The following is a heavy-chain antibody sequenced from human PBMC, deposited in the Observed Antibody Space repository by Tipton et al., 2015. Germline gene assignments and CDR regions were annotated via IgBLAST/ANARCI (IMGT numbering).Heavy chain of an antibody. J-gene: IGHJ4*02. CDR3: ARDFGSSGLYYFDY. CDR2: ISSSGKTM. V-gene: IGHV3-11*01. Sequence: SLRLSCAASGFIFSDYYMSWIRQAPGKGLEWVGYISSSGKTMFYADSVKGRFSISRDDARTSLYLQMNSLRADDTAVYYCARDFGSSGLYYFDYWGQGTLVTVSS. CDR1: GFIFSDYY. D-gene: IGHD3-22*01.